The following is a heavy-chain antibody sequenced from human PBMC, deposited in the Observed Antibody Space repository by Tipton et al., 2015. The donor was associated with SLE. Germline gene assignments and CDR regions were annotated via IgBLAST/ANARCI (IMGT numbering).Heavy chain of an antibody. CDR3: ARGPFVYCSSTSCYDWYFDL. Sequence: TLSLTCTVSGGSISSGSYYWSWIRQPAGKGLEWIGYIYTSGSTNYNPSLKSRVTISVDTSKNQFSLKLSSVTAADTAVYYCARGPFVYCSSTSCYDWYFDLWGRGTLVTVSS. J-gene: IGHJ2*01. CDR2: IYTSGST. V-gene: IGHV4-61*09. CDR1: GGSISSGSYY. D-gene: IGHD2-2*01.